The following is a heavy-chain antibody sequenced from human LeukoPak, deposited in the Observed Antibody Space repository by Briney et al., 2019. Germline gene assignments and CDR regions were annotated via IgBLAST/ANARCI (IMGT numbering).Heavy chain of an antibody. Sequence: PSETLSLTCTVSGGSISSYYWSWIRQPPGKGLEWIGYIYYSGSTNYNPSLKSRVTISVDTSKKQFSLKLSSVTAADTAVYYCARAEGIAAAGLDYWGQGTLVTVSS. J-gene: IGHJ4*02. CDR2: IYYSGST. CDR1: GGSISSYY. CDR3: ARAEGIAAAGLDY. D-gene: IGHD6-13*01. V-gene: IGHV4-59*01.